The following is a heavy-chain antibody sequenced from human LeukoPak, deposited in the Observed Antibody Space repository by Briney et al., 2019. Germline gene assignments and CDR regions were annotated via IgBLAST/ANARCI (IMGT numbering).Heavy chain of an antibody. CDR3: ARHHSRSTMVRGGLD. J-gene: IGHJ4*02. Sequence: PGGPLRLSCAASGFTFSSYEMNWVRQAPGKGLEWVSYISSSGSTIYYADSVKGRFTISRDNAKNSLYLQMNSLRAEDTAVYYCARHHSRSTMVRGGLDWGQGTLVTVSS. D-gene: IGHD3-10*01. CDR2: ISSSGSTI. CDR1: GFTFSSYE. V-gene: IGHV3-48*03.